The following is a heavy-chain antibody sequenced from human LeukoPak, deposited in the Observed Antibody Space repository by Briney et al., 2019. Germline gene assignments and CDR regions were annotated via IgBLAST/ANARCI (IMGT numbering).Heavy chain of an antibody. CDR3: ASTQRWLHALDY. D-gene: IGHD5-24*01. J-gene: IGHJ4*02. V-gene: IGHV4-34*01. CDR1: GGSFSGYY. Sequence: TSETLSLTCAVYGGSFSGYYWSWIRQPPGKGLEWIGEINHSGSTNYNPSPKSRVTISVDTSKNQFSLKLSSVTAADTAVYYCASTQRWLHALDYWGQGTLVTVSS. CDR2: INHSGST.